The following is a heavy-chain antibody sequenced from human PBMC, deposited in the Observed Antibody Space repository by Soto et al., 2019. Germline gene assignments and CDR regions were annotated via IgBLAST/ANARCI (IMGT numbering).Heavy chain of an antibody. CDR3: ARDRQTRYYYDSSGFGSGTASDY. V-gene: IGHV3-33*01. CDR2: IWYDGSNK. D-gene: IGHD3-22*01. CDR1: GFTFSSYG. Sequence: GGSLRLSCAASGFTFSSYGMHWVRQAPGKGLEWVAVIWYDGSNKYYADSVKGRFTISRDNSKNTLYLQMNSLRAEDTAVYYCARDRQTRYYYDSSGFGSGTASDYWGQGTLVTVSS. J-gene: IGHJ4*02.